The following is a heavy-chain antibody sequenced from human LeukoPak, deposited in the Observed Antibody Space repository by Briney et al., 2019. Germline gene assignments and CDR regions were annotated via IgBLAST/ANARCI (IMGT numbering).Heavy chain of an antibody. CDR1: GGSISSYY. CDR2: IYYSGST. J-gene: IGHJ3*02. Sequence: SETLSLTCTVSGGSISSYYWSWIRQPPGKGLEWIGSIYYSGSTYYNPSLKSRVTISVDTSKNQFSLKLSSVTAADTAVYYCARDADSSGWTDIWGQGTMVTVSS. D-gene: IGHD6-19*01. CDR3: ARDADSSGWTDI. V-gene: IGHV4-59*12.